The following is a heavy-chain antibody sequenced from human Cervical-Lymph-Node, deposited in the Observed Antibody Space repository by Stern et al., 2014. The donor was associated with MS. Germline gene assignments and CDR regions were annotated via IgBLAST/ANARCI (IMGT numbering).Heavy chain of an antibody. CDR2: INSDESST. V-gene: IGHV3-74*01. D-gene: IGHD2-15*01. CDR1: GFTFSTYW. Sequence: EEQLEESGGGLVQPGGPLRLSCAASGFTFSTYWRHFFLQAPGKGLVWVSRINSDESSTTYADSVKGRFSISRDNDKNTLYLQMNSLRAEDTAVYYCARGVMVAATYAYDIWGQGTMVTISS. J-gene: IGHJ3*02. CDR3: ARGVMVAATYAYDI.